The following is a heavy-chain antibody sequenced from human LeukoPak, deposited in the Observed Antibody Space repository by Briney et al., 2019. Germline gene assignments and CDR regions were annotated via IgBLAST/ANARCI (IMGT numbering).Heavy chain of an antibody. CDR3: ARVLVPAGGGVVDY. CDR1: GYTFTDYY. J-gene: IGHJ4*02. D-gene: IGHD3-16*01. CDR2: INSNSGGT. V-gene: IGHV1-2*02. Sequence: EASVKVSCKASGYTFTDYYMHWVRQAPGQGLEWMGWINSNSGGTNYVLKFQGRVTMTRDTSISTAYMDLSSLRSDDTAVYYCARVLVPAGGGVVDYWGQGTLVTVSS.